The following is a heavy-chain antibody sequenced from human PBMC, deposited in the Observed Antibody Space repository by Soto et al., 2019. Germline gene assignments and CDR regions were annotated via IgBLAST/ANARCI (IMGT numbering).Heavy chain of an antibody. CDR1: GFTFSSYS. J-gene: IGHJ4*02. CDR2: ISSSSSTI. D-gene: IGHD2-2*03. CDR3: ARVDIVVVPAAIHLDY. Sequence: EVQLVESGGGLVQPGGSLRLSCAASGFTFSSYSMNWVRQAPGKGLEWVSYISSSSSTIYYADSVKGRFTISRDNAKNSLYLQMNSLRAEDTAVYYCARVDIVVVPAAIHLDYWGQGTLVTVSS. V-gene: IGHV3-48*01.